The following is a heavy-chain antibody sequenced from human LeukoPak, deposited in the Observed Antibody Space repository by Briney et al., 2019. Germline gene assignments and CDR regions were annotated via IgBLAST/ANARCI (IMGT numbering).Heavy chain of an antibody. CDR1: GFTFSDYY. Sequence: PGGSLRLSCAASGFTFSDYYMSWIRQAPGKGLEWVSYISSSSSYTNYADSVKGRFTISSDNAKNSLYLQMNSLRAEDTAVYYCARDRGIVVVVGAFDIWGQGTMVTVSS. V-gene: IGHV3-11*06. CDR2: ISSSSSYT. CDR3: ARDRGIVVVVGAFDI. D-gene: IGHD2-15*01. J-gene: IGHJ3*02.